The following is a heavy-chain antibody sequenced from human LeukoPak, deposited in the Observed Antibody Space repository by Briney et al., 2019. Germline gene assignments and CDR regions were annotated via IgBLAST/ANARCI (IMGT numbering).Heavy chain of an antibody. CDR3: ARLRADDYDYVWGSYPFDY. CDR2: IYYSGSA. D-gene: IGHD3-16*02. CDR1: GGFISSSSYY. Sequence: PSETLSLTCTVSGGFISSSSYYWGWIRQPPGKGLEWIGRIYYSGSAYYSPSLKSRVTISVDTSKNQYSLMLSSVTAADTAVYYCARLRADDYDYVWGSYPFDYWGQGTLVTVSS. J-gene: IGHJ4*02. V-gene: IGHV4-39*01.